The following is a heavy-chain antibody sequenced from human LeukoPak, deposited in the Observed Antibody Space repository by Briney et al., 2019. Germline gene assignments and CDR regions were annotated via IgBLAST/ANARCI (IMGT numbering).Heavy chain of an antibody. Sequence: GGSLRLSCAASGFTFSSYEMNWVRQAPGKGLEWVSYISGAGTGIYYADSVKGRFTISRDNSKNTLYLQMNSLRAEDTAVYYCARGPRGFDPWGQGTLVTVSS. CDR1: GFTFSSYE. J-gene: IGHJ5*02. CDR3: ARGPRGFDP. V-gene: IGHV3-48*03. CDR2: ISGAGTGI.